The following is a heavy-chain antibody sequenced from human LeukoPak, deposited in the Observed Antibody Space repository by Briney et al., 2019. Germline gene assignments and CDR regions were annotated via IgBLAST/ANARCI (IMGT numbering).Heavy chain of an antibody. CDR3: AKEGAYPIITYDS. CDR2: IKRDGNEK. Sequence: GGSLRLSCAASGFTFSSYWMNWVRQAPGKGPEWVANIKRDGNEKNYVDSVKGRFSISRDNAKNSLYLQMDSLRAEDTAVYYCAKEGAYPIITYDSWGQGALVTVSS. CDR1: GFTFSSYW. J-gene: IGHJ5*01. D-gene: IGHD3-10*01. V-gene: IGHV3-7*01.